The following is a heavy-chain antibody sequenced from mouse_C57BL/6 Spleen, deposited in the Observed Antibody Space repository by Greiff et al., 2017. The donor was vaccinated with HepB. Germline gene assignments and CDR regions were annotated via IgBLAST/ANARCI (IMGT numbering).Heavy chain of an antibody. D-gene: IGHD2-1*01. CDR3: ARYGNYLYYAMDY. Sequence: LQESGAELVKPGASVKISCKASGYAFSSYWMNWVKQRPGKGLEWIGQIYPGDGDTNYNGKFKGKATLTADKSSSTAYMQLSSLTSEDSAVYFCARYGNYLYYAMDYWGQGTSVTVSS. CDR1: GYAFSSYW. J-gene: IGHJ4*01. CDR2: IYPGDGDT. V-gene: IGHV1-80*01.